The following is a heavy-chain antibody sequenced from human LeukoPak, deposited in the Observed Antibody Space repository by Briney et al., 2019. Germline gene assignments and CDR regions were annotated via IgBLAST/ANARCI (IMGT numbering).Heavy chain of an antibody. Sequence: PSETLSLTCTVSGDSISSYYWNWIRQTPGKGLEWIAYIYFSGSINYNPSLRSRVTISVDTSKNQFSLKLSSVTAADTAVYYCARGNQKWLQSPFDFWGLGTLVTVSS. CDR2: IYFSGSI. CDR3: ARGNQKWLQSPFDF. V-gene: IGHV4-59*01. CDR1: GDSISSYY. D-gene: IGHD5-24*01. J-gene: IGHJ4*02.